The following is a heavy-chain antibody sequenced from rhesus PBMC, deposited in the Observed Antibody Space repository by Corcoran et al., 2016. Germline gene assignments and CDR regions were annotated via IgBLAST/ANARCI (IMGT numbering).Heavy chain of an antibody. Sequence: EVQLVESGGGLVQPGGSLRLSCAASGFTFSSYGMNWVRQAPGKGLEWVSYISNGVGSPYYADSVKVRFTISRDNSKNTLSLQMNSLRADDTAVYYCAKVEYIAADPSFDYWGQGVLVTVSS. J-gene: IGHJ4*01. D-gene: IGHD6-31*01. V-gene: IGHV3S5*01. CDR3: AKVEYIAADPSFDY. CDR1: GFTFSSYG. CDR2: ISNGVGSP.